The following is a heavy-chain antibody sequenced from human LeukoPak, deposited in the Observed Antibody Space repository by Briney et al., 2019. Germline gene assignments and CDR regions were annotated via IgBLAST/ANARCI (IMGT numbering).Heavy chain of an antibody. D-gene: IGHD2-8*02. CDR1: GFAFSTYV. V-gene: IGHV3-30*02. Sequence: GGSLRLSCAASGFAFSTYVVHWVRQAPGKGLEWVAIIRFDGSKDYHADSVKGRFTISRDNSRNTLFLQMDSLTVEDTALYYCARDVTGSLDYWGQGTLVTVSS. J-gene: IGHJ4*02. CDR2: IRFDGSKD. CDR3: ARDVTGSLDY.